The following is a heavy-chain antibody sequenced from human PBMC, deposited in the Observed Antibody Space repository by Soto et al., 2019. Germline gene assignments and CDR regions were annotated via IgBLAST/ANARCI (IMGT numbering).Heavy chain of an antibody. D-gene: IGHD2-21*01. Sequence: SETLSLTCTVSGGSISSGGYYWSWIRQHPGKGLEWIGYIYYSGSTYYNPSLKSRVTISVDTSKNQFSLKLRSVTAADTAVYYWARDRYSSRANWFDPSGQGTLVTVSS. J-gene: IGHJ5*02. CDR1: GGSISSGGYY. CDR2: IYYSGST. CDR3: ARDRYSSRANWFDP. V-gene: IGHV4-31*03.